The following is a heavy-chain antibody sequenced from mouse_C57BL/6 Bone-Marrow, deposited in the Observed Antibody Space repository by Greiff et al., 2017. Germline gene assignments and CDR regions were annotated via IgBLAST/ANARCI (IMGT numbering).Heavy chain of an antibody. D-gene: IGHD1-1*01. CDR2: IHPNSGST. J-gene: IGHJ2*01. CDR1: GYTFTSYW. CDR3: ARSGITMVVSFDY. Sequence: QVQLQQPGAELVKPGASVKLSCKASGYTFTSYWMHWVKQRPGQGLEWIGMIHPNSGSTNYNEKFKSKATLTVDKSSSTAYMQLSSLTSEDSAVYYCARSGITMVVSFDYWGQGTTLTVSS. V-gene: IGHV1-64*01.